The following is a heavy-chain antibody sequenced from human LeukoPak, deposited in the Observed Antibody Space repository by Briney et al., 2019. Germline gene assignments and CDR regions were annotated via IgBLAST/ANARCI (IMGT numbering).Heavy chain of an antibody. CDR1: GYTFISYG. D-gene: IGHD1-26*01. CDR3: ARVDPFVGASDY. Sequence: ASVKVSCMASGYTFISYGISGVRQAPGRGLEWMGWISAYNGNTNYAQKLQGTVTMTTDTSTSTAYMELRSLRSDDTAVYYCARVDPFVGASDYWGQGTLVTVSS. J-gene: IGHJ4*02. V-gene: IGHV1-18*01. CDR2: ISAYNGNT.